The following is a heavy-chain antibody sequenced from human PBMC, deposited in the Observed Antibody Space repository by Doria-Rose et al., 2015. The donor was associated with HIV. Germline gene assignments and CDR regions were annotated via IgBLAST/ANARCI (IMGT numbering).Heavy chain of an antibody. Sequence: QVQLVQSGGGVVQPGRSLRLSCAASGFTFSSYGMHWVRQAPGKGLEWVAVIWYDGSNKYYADSVKGRFTISRDNSKNTLYLQMNSLRAEDTAVYYCARDPADYCDSSGSDPFDIWGQGTMVTVSS. D-gene: IGHD3-22*01. CDR2: IWYDGSNK. CDR1: GFTFSSYG. CDR3: ARDPADYCDSSGSDPFDI. J-gene: IGHJ3*02. V-gene: IGHV3-33*01.